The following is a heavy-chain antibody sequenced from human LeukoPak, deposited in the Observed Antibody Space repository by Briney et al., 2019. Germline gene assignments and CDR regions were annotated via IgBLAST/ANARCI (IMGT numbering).Heavy chain of an antibody. Sequence: GGSLRLSCAASGFTVSSNYMSWVRQAPGKGLEWVSVIYSGGSTYYADSVKGRFTISRDNSKNTLYLQMNSLRAEDTAVNYCARGTRMTPFDYWGQGTLVTVSS. V-gene: IGHV3-53*01. CDR2: IYSGGST. CDR1: GFTVSSNY. J-gene: IGHJ4*02. D-gene: IGHD1-14*01. CDR3: ARGTRMTPFDY.